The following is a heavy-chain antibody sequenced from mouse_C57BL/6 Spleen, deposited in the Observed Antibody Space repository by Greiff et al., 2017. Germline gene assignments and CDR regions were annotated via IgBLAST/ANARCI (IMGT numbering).Heavy chain of an antibody. V-gene: IGHV5-16*01. CDR1: GFTFSDYY. CDR3: ARGRDYDDWYFDV. CDR2: INYDGSST. J-gene: IGHJ1*03. Sequence: EVHLVESEGGLVQPGSSMKLSCTASGFTFSDYYMAWVRQVPEKGLEWVANINYDGSSTYYLDSLKSRFIISRDNAKNILYLQMSSLKSEDTATYYCARGRDYDDWYFDVWGTGTTVTVSS. D-gene: IGHD2-4*01.